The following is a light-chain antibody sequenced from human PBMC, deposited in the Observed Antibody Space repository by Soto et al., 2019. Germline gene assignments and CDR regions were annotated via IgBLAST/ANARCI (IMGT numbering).Light chain of an antibody. J-gene: IGLJ1*01. CDR3: RSSTPSNTRQLG. CDR1: SSDVGGYNY. Sequence: QSVRSQPGTVSGSPGEATTISCNGTSSDVGGYNYVSWYQHHPGKAPKLIIYDVSNRPSGVSIRFSGSKSDNTASLTISGLQPEDQADYHCRSSTPSNTRQLGFGTGPNVTVL. CDR2: DVS. V-gene: IGLV2-14*03.